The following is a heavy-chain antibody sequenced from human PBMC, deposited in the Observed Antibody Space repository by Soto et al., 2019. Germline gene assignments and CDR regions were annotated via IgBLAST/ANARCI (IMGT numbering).Heavy chain of an antibody. V-gene: IGHV1-46*01. D-gene: IGHD2-21*02. J-gene: IGHJ6*02. CDR1: GYTFTSYY. Sequence: GASVKVSCKASGYTFTSYYMHWVRQAPGQGLEWMGIINPSGGSTSYAQKFQGRVTMTRDTSTSTVYMELSSLRSEDTAVYYCAREGAVVTPLPYYYYGMDVWGQGTTVTVSS. CDR2: INPSGGST. CDR3: AREGAVVTPLPYYYYGMDV.